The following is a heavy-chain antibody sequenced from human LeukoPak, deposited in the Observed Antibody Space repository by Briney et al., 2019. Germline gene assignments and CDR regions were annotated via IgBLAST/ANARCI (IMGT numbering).Heavy chain of an antibody. Sequence: GGSLRLSCAASGFTFSSYVMHWVRQAPGKGLEWVAFIRYDGSNKYYADSVKGRFTISRDNSKNTLYLQMNSLRAEDTAVYYCAKVRSPLGFDAFDIWGQGTMVAVSS. CDR1: GFTFSSYV. J-gene: IGHJ3*02. CDR2: IRYDGSNK. D-gene: IGHD1-26*01. V-gene: IGHV3-30*02. CDR3: AKVRSPLGFDAFDI.